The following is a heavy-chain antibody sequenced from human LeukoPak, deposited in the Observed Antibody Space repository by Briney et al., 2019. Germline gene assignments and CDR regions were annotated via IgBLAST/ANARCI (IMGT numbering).Heavy chain of an antibody. V-gene: IGHV4-34*01. J-gene: IGHJ6*02. Sequence: SETLSLTCAVYGGSFSGYYWSWIRQPPGKGLEWIGEINHSGSTNYNPSLKSRVTISVDTSKNQFSLKLSSVTAADTAVYYCARGKAYYGSGSYPSYYYYYYGMDVWGQGTTVTVSS. CDR3: ARGKAYYGSGSYPSYYYYYYGMDV. D-gene: IGHD3-10*01. CDR1: GGSFSGYY. CDR2: INHSGST.